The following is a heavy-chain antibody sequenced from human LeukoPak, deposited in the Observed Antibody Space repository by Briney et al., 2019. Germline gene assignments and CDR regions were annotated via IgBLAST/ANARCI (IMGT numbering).Heavy chain of an antibody. J-gene: IGHJ4*02. Sequence: GGSLRLSCAASGFTFSSYAMSWVRQAPGKGLEWVSAISGSGGSTYYADSVKGRFTISRDNSKNTLYLQMNSLRAEDTAVYYCAATYSSGWSPIDYWGQGTLVTVSS. CDR1: GFTFSSYA. CDR3: AATYSSGWSPIDY. V-gene: IGHV3-23*01. CDR2: ISGSGGST. D-gene: IGHD6-19*01.